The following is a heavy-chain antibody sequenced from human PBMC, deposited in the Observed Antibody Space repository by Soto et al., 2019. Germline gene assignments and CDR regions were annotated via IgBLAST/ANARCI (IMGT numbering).Heavy chain of an antibody. CDR1: GFTFNNYA. CDR2: ISSSGYST. Sequence: GGSLRLSCAASGFTFNNYAMSWVLQAPGKGLEWVSAISSSGYSTYYADSVKGRFTISRDNSKNTVYLQMNNLRAEDTAVYYCAKGSVVVAAKFDSWGQGTLVTVS. V-gene: IGHV3-23*01. J-gene: IGHJ4*02. CDR3: AKGSVVVAAKFDS. D-gene: IGHD2-21*02.